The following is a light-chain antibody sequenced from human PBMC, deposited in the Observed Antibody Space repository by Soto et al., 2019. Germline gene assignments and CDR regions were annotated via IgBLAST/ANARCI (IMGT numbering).Light chain of an antibody. CDR3: QQRSSWPPWT. Sequence: EIVLTQSPVTLSLSPGDRATLSCRASQSVGSYLAWFQQKPGQAPRLLIHGASNRATGIPARFSGSESGTDFTLTISGLEPEDFAVYYCQQRSSWPPWTFGQGTKVDIK. J-gene: IGKJ1*01. CDR1: QSVGSY. CDR2: GAS. V-gene: IGKV3-11*01.